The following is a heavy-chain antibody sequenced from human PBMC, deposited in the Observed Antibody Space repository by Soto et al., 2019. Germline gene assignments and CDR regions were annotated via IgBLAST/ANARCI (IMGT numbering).Heavy chain of an antibody. J-gene: IGHJ1*01. V-gene: IGHV3-7*01. CDR1: GFTFNNYW. CDR3: TRSQS. CDR2: INQDGSED. Sequence: GSLRLSCAASGFTFNNYWMSWVRQAPGMGLEWVANINQDGSEDYYEDSVKGRFTISRDNARNSLYLQMNSLRAEDTAVYYCTRSQSWGQGTLVTVSS.